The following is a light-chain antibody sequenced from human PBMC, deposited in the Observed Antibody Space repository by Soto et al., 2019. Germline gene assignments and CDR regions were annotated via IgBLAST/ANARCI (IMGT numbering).Light chain of an antibody. V-gene: IGKV3-20*01. Sequence: EIVLTQSPGTLSLSPGERGTLSCRASQSLTSNFLAWYQQRPGQAPRLLIYGASTRPTDIPDRFSGNGSGTDFTLTINGLDPDDFVVYYCQQYGGSPPSTFGQGTKVDIK. CDR2: GAS. J-gene: IGKJ1*01. CDR1: QSLTSNF. CDR3: QQYGGSPPST.